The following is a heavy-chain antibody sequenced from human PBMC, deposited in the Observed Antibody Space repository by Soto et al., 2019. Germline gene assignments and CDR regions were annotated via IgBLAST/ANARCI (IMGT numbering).Heavy chain of an antibody. CDR3: ARVRTTYYYGSGSYYNKPYYFDY. J-gene: IGHJ4*02. Sequence: QVQLQQWGAGLLKPSETLSLTCAVYGGSFSGYYWSWIRQPPGKGLEWIGEINHSGSTNYNPSLKSRVTISVDTSKNQFSLKLSSVTAADTAVYYCARVRTTYYYGSGSYYNKPYYFDYWGQGTLFTVSS. V-gene: IGHV4-34*01. CDR2: INHSGST. D-gene: IGHD3-10*01. CDR1: GGSFSGYY.